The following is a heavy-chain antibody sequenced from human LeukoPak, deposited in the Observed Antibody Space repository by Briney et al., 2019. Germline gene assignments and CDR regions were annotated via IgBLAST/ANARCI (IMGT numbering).Heavy chain of an antibody. V-gene: IGHV3-53*01. J-gene: IGHJ4*02. D-gene: IGHD1-26*01. CDR3: ATSGGYYQFDY. CDR2: IYSGGST. CDR1: GFTVSSNY. Sequence: GGSLRLSCADAGFTVSSNYMNWVRQAPGKGLEWVSVIYSGGSTYYVDSVKGRFTISRDNSKNTLYLQMNSLRADDTAVYYCATSGGYYQFDYWGQGTLVTVSS.